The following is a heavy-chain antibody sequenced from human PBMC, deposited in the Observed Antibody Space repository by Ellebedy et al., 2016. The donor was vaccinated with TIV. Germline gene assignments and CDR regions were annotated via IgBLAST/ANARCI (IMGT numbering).Heavy chain of an antibody. D-gene: IGHD3-3*02. V-gene: IGHV3-33*08. Sequence: GESLKISCAASGFTFSSYGMHWVRQAPGKGLEWVAGLWFDGDNRYYADSVKGRFTISRDNFKNTLYLQMDSLRAEDTAVYYCARSPQHFYYFDYWGQGTLVAVSS. CDR1: GFTFSSYG. J-gene: IGHJ4*02. CDR3: ARSPQHFYYFDY. CDR2: LWFDGDNR.